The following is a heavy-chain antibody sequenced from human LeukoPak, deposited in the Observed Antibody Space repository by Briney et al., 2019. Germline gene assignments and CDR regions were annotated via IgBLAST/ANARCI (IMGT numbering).Heavy chain of an antibody. V-gene: IGHV3-43*02. Sequence: GGSLRLSCAASGFTFDDYAMNWVRQAPGKGLEWVSLISGDGGSTYYADSVKGRFTISRDNSKNSLYLQMHSLRTEDTALYYCAKDMAVFTMIVVVTYAFDIWGQGTMVTVSS. CDR3: AKDMAVFTMIVVVTYAFDI. CDR2: ISGDGGST. J-gene: IGHJ3*02. CDR1: GFTFDDYA. D-gene: IGHD3-22*01.